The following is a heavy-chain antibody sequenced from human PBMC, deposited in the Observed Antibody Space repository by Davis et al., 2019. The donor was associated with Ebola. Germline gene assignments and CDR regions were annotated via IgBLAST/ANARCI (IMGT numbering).Heavy chain of an antibody. J-gene: IGHJ4*02. CDR2: ISAYNGNT. CDR1: GYTFTTHG. D-gene: IGHD3-3*01. Sequence: ASVKVSCKASGYTFTTHGISWVRQAPGQGLEWVGWISAYNGNTNYAQKLQGRVTMTTDTSTSTAYMELRSLRSDDTAVYYCARGSRFLEFLYGDFDYWGQGTLVTVSS. CDR3: ARGSRFLEFLYGDFDY. V-gene: IGHV1-18*01.